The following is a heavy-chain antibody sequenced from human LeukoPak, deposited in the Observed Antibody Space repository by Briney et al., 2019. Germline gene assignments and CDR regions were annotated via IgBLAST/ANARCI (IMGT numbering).Heavy chain of an antibody. D-gene: IGHD5-24*01. CDR1: RFTLSSYW. Sequence: GGSLRLSRTAPRFTLSSYWIHWVRQAPGKGLVWVSRINSEGGCTSYAASVKGRFTIPRDNAKNTQYLQMNSMRAEDTAVYYCARRIQGMAPYYFDYWGQGNLVTVSS. J-gene: IGHJ4*02. CDR3: ARRIQGMAPYYFDY. V-gene: IGHV3-74*01. CDR2: INSEGGCT.